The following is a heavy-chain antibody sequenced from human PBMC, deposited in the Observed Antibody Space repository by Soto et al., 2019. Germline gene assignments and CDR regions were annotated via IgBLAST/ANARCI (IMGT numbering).Heavy chain of an antibody. CDR3: SRGYLSFHPSPFGGVIGWFVYYMDV. D-gene: IGHD3-16*01. V-gene: IGHV4-34*01. Sequence: SETLSLTCAVYGGSFSGYYWSWIRQPPGKGLEWIGEINHSGSTNYNQSLKSRVTISVDTSKNQFSLKLSSVTAADTAVYYFSRGYLSFHPSPFGGVIGWFVYYMDVWGKGTTVTVSS. CDR1: GGSFSGYY. CDR2: INHSGST. J-gene: IGHJ6*03.